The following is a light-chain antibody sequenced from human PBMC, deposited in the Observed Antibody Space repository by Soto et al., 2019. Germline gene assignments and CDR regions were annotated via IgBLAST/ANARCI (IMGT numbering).Light chain of an antibody. Sequence: QSALAQPASVSGSPGQSITISCTGSSSDVGGYNFVSWYQQHPGKVPKLMIYDVSNRPSGVSNRFSGSKSDNTASLTISGLQAEDEADYYCSSYTTSTTVVFGGGTKLTVL. J-gene: IGLJ2*01. CDR3: SSYTTSTTVV. V-gene: IGLV2-14*03. CDR1: SSDVGGYNF. CDR2: DVS.